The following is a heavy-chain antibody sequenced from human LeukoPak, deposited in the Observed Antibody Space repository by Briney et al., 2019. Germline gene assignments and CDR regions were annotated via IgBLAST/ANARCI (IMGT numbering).Heavy chain of an antibody. J-gene: IGHJ4*02. CDR3: ASHSSYWLLGY. CDR2: IKAKTEGGTT. CDR1: GFTFTNVR. D-gene: IGHD3-9*01. V-gene: IGHV3-15*01. Sequence: GGSLRLSCAASGFTFTNVRMSWVRQAPGKGLEWVGRIKAKTEGGTTDYAVPVKGRFTISRDDSRNTLYLQMNSLKTEDTAVYYCASHSSYWLLGYWGQGALVTVSS.